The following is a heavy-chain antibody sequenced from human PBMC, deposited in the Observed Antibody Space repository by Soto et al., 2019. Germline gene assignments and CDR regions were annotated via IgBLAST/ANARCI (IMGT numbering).Heavy chain of an antibody. Sequence: QVQLVESGGGVVQPGRSLRLSCAASGFTFSPYTMHWVRQTPGKGLEWVAVISYDGSDKYYADSVRGRFTISRDNSKNTLFLQMNSLRAEDTAPYYCARGGGFCGADCYKGGIDYWGQGALVTVSS. CDR2: ISYDGSDK. CDR1: GFTFSPYT. V-gene: IGHV3-30-3*01. J-gene: IGHJ4*02. D-gene: IGHD2-21*02. CDR3: ARGGGFCGADCYKGGIDY.